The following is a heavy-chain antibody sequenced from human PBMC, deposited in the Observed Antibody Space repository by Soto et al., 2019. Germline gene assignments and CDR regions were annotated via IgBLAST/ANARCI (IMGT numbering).Heavy chain of an antibody. J-gene: IGHJ4*02. Sequence: ASETLSLTCAVSGGSISGSYYYWGWLRQSPGRGPEWIGNVFYTGFTSYNPSLESRVSVSVDTSKNQFSLKVSAVTAADTAVYYCASSQKGYNWNYFDHWGQGALVTVSS. CDR1: GGSISGSYYY. D-gene: IGHD1-20*01. CDR2: VFYTGFT. CDR3: ASSQKGYNWNYFDH. V-gene: IGHV4-39*01.